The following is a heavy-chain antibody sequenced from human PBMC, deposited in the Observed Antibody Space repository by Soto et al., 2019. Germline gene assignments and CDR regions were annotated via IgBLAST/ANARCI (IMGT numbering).Heavy chain of an antibody. CDR1: GGSISSGRYY. V-gene: IGHV4-34*01. D-gene: IGHD1-1*01. CDR2: MSHSCGT. Sequence: QVHLQQWGAGLLKPSETLSLTCAVYGGSISSGRYYWSWIRQPPGMGLEWIGEMSHSCGTHFNPSLKSRVTMSVDTSKNQCSLKMSAVTAADTALYYCARVERGTSTTVVDAFDMWGTGAMVTVSS. CDR3: ARVERGTSTTVVDAFDM. J-gene: IGHJ3*02.